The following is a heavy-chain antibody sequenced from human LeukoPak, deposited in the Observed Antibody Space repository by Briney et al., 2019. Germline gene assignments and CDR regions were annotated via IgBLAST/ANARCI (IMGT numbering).Heavy chain of an antibody. CDR3: AREPEEEWLLLDY. V-gene: IGHV3-11*04. CDR1: GFTFSDYY. J-gene: IGHJ4*02. CDR2: ISSGGSTI. Sequence: GGSLRLSCAASGFTFSDYYMSWIRQAPGKGLEWVSYISSGGSTIYYADSVKGRFTISRDNARNSLYLQMNSLRAEDTAVYYCAREPEEEWLLLDYWGQGTLVTVSS. D-gene: IGHD3-3*01.